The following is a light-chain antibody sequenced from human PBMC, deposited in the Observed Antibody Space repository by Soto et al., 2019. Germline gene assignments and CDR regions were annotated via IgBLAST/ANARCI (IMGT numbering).Light chain of an antibody. V-gene: IGLV2-23*01. CDR1: SSDVGSYNL. CDR2: EGS. Sequence: QSVLTQPASVSWSPGQSITISCTGTSSDVGSYNLVSWYQQHPGKASKLMIYEGSKRPSGVSNRFSGSKSGNTASLTISGLQAEDEADYYCCSYAGSSTYVFGTGTKVTVL. CDR3: CSYAGSSTYV. J-gene: IGLJ1*01.